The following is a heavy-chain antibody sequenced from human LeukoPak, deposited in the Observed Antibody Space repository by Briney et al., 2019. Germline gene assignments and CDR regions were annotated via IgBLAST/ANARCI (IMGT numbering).Heavy chain of an antibody. D-gene: IGHD4-11*01. Sequence: SETLSPTCAVYGGSFSGYYWSWIRQPPGKGLEWIGSIYHSGSTYYNPSLKSRVTISVDTSKNQFSLKLSSVTAADTAVYYCARDTYSLMDVWGKGTTVTVSS. V-gene: IGHV4-34*01. CDR3: ARDTYSLMDV. J-gene: IGHJ6*03. CDR2: IYHSGST. CDR1: GGSFSGYY.